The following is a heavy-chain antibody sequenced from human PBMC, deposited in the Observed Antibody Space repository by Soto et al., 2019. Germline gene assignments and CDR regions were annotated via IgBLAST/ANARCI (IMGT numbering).Heavy chain of an antibody. Sequence: SETLSLTCTVSGGSISSYYWSWIRQPPGKGLEWIGYIYYSGSTNYNPSLKSRVTISRDNAKKALYLQINSLRGADTATYYCVRSGASYNILDYWGRGTPVTVSS. D-gene: IGHD3-9*01. CDR3: VRSGASYNILDY. V-gene: IGHV4-59*08. CDR1: GGSISSYY. J-gene: IGHJ4*02. CDR2: IYYSGST.